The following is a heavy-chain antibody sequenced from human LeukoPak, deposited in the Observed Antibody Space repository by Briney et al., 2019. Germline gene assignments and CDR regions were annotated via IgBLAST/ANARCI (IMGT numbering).Heavy chain of an antibody. V-gene: IGHV3-21*01. Sequence: GGSLRLSCAASGFTFSSYSMNWVRQAPGKGLEWVSSISSSSSYIYYADSVKGRFTISRDNAKNSLYLQMNSLRAEDTAVHYCARVNTYYDFWSGLSGWFDPWGQGTLVTVSS. CDR2: ISSSSSYI. D-gene: IGHD3-3*01. CDR3: ARVNTYYDFWSGLSGWFDP. CDR1: GFTFSSYS. J-gene: IGHJ5*02.